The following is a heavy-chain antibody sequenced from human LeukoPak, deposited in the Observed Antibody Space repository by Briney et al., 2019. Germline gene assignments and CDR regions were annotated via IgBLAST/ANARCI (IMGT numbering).Heavy chain of an antibody. CDR3: AGERERGYSYGWSPNWFDP. D-gene: IGHD5-18*01. Sequence: SETLSLTCAVYGGSFSGYYWSWIRQPPGKGLEWIGEINHSGSTNYNPSLKSRVTISVDTSKNQFSLKLSSVTAADTAVYYCAGERERGYSYGWSPNWFDPWGQGTLVTVSS. CDR2: INHSGST. V-gene: IGHV4-34*01. J-gene: IGHJ5*02. CDR1: GGSFSGYY.